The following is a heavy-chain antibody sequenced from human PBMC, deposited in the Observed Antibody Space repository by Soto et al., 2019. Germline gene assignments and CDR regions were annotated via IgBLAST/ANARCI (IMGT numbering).Heavy chain of an antibody. J-gene: IGHJ5*02. V-gene: IGHV4-39*01. Sequence: SETLSLTCTVSGGSISSSSYYWGWIRQPPGKGLEWIGSIYYSGSTYYNPSLKSRVTISVDTSKNQFSLKLSSVTAADTAVYYCARRKPGIAVAGVWFDPWGQGTLVTVSS. CDR1: GGSISSSSYY. CDR3: ARRKPGIAVAGVWFDP. CDR2: IYYSGST. D-gene: IGHD6-19*01.